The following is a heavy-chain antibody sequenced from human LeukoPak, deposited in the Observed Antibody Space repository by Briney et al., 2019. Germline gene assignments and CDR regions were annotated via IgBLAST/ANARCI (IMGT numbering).Heavy chain of an antibody. CDR2: IYTSGST. CDR1: GGSISSGSYY. Sequence: SETLSLTCTVSGGSISSGSYYWSWIRQPAGKGLEWIGRIYTSGSTNYNPSLKSRVTISVDTSKNQFSLKLSSVTAADTAVHYCARRQSGSYYYYYYMDVWGKGTTVTVSS. D-gene: IGHD1-26*01. V-gene: IGHV4-61*02. CDR3: ARRQSGSYYYYYYMDV. J-gene: IGHJ6*03.